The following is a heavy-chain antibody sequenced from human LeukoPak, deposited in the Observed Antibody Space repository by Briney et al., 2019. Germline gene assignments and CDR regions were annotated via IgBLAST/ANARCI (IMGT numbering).Heavy chain of an antibody. D-gene: IGHD1-7*01. J-gene: IGHJ4*02. CDR2: ISSSGSNI. V-gene: IGHV3-11*04. CDR3: ARPPTGTSPHNGLDY. Sequence: GGSLRLSCAASGFTFNDYYMSWIRQAPGKGLEWVSYISSSGSNIYYADSVKGRFTISRDNAKNSLYLQMNSLRAEDTAVYDCARPPTGTSPHNGLDYWGQGTLVTVSS. CDR1: GFTFNDYY.